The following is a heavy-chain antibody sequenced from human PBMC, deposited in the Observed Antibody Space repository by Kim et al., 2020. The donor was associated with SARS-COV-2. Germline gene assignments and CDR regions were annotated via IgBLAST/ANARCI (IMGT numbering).Heavy chain of an antibody. D-gene: IGHD5-18*01. CDR3: ARHAVSGYSYGHGYNWFDP. CDR1: GGSISSYY. J-gene: IGHJ5*02. Sequence: SETLSLTCTVSGGSISSYYWSWIRQPPGKGLEWIGYIYYSGSTNYNPSLKSRVTISVDTSKNQFSLKLSSVTAADTAVYYCARHAVSGYSYGHGYNWFDPWGQGTLVTVSS. CDR2: IYYSGST. V-gene: IGHV4-59*08.